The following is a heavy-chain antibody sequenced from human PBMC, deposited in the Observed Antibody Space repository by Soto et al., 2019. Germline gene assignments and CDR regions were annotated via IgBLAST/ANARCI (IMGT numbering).Heavy chain of an antibody. V-gene: IGHV1-69*06. J-gene: IGHJ4*02. Sequence: QVQLVQSGAEVKKPGSSVKVSCKASGGTFSSYAISWVRQAPGPGLEWMGGIIPIFGTANYAQKFQGRVPIPADKSTSTAYMELSSLRSADPAVYYCARGEQLWEFDYCGQGTLVTVSS. CDR2: IIPIFGTA. CDR1: GGTFSSYA. D-gene: IGHD6-13*01. CDR3: ARGEQLWEFDY.